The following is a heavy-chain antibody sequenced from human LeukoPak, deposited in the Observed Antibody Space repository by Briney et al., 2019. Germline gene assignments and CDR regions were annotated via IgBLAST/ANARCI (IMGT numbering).Heavy chain of an antibody. CDR2: IYSDESSI. J-gene: IGHJ4*02. Sequence: GGSLRLSCAASGFTFSTYWMHWVRQAPGKGLVWVSRIYSDESSINYAGSVKGRFTISRDNAKNTLYLQMNSLKTDDTAVYYCTRVLDSQRCDYWAQGTLVTVSS. V-gene: IGHV3-74*01. CDR3: TRVLDSQRCDY. D-gene: IGHD1-1*01. CDR1: GFTFSTYW.